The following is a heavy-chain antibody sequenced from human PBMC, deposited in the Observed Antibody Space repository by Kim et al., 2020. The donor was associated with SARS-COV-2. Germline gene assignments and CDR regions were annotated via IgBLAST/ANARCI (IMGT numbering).Heavy chain of an antibody. CDR2: ISGSGGST. J-gene: IGHJ4*02. CDR1: GFTFSSYA. D-gene: IGHD6-25*01. V-gene: IGHV3-23*01. Sequence: GGSLRLSCAASGFTFSSYAMSWVRQAPGKGLEWVSAISGSGGSTYYADSVKGRFTISRDNSKNTLYLQMNSLRAEDTAVYYCAKGRGNEIAATARKKTLQPGDYWGQGTLVTVSS. CDR3: AKGRGNEIAATARKKTLQPGDY.